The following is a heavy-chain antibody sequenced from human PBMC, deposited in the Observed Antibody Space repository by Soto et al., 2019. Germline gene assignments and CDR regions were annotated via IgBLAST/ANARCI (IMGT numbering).Heavy chain of an antibody. CDR2: MNPNSGNT. CDR3: ATGVRYYDILTGYYYYAFDI. CDR1: GYTLTSYD. D-gene: IGHD3-9*01. V-gene: IGHV1-8*01. Sequence: EASVKVSCKASGYTLTSYDINWVRQATGQGLEWMGWMNPNSGNTGYAQKFQGRVTMTRNTSISTAYMELSSLRSEDTAVYYCATGVRYYDILTGYYYYAFDIWGQGTMVTVSS. J-gene: IGHJ3*02.